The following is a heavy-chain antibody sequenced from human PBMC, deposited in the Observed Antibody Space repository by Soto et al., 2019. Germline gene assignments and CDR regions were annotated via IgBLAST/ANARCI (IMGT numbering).Heavy chain of an antibody. V-gene: IGHV1-69*06. D-gene: IGHD3-3*01. Sequence: SVKVSCKASGGTFSSYAISWVRQAPGQGLEWMGGIIPIFGTANYAQKFQGRVTITADKSTSTAYMELSSLRSEDTAVYYCAGDGAITIFGVVIPARYYGMDVWGQGTTVTVSS. CDR1: GGTFSSYA. CDR2: IIPIFGTA. CDR3: AGDGAITIFGVVIPARYYGMDV. J-gene: IGHJ6*02.